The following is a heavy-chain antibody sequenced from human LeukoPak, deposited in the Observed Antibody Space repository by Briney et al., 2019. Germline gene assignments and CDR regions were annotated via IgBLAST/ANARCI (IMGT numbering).Heavy chain of an antibody. CDR3: ARTGERGSGWAIRRSNPHRKYFDY. Sequence: PSETLSLTCAVYGGSFSGYYWSWIRQPPGKGLEWTGEINHSGSTNYNPSLKSRVTISVDTSKNQFSLKLSSVTAADTAVYYCARTGERGSGWAIRRSNPHRKYFDYWGQGTLVTVSS. CDR1: GGSFSGYY. V-gene: IGHV4-34*01. CDR2: INHSGST. J-gene: IGHJ4*02. D-gene: IGHD6-19*01.